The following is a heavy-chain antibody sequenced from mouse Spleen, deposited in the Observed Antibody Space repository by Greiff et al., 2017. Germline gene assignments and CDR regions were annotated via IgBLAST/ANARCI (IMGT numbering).Heavy chain of an antibody. V-gene: IGHV1-69*01. CDR2: IDPSDSYT. Sequence: VQLQQPGAELVMPGASVKLSCKASGYTFTSYWMHWVKQRPGQGLEWIGEIDPSDSYTNYNQKFKGKATLTVDKSSSTAYMQLSSLTSEDSAVYYCARTSYYGSSPHWYFDVWGTGTTVTVSS. J-gene: IGHJ1*03. CDR3: ARTSYYGSSPHWYFDV. D-gene: IGHD1-1*01. CDR1: GYTFTSYW.